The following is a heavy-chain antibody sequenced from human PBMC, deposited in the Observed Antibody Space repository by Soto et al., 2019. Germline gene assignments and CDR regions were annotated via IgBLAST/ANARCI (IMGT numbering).Heavy chain of an antibody. CDR1: GFTFSSYE. CDR2: ISNSGKTI. D-gene: IGHD4-17*01. CDR3: ARNNGDYEVY. J-gene: IGHJ4*02. V-gene: IGHV3-48*03. Sequence: GGSLRLSCVASGFTFSSYEMNWVRQAPGKGLEWVSYISNSGKTIHYADSVKGRFTISRDNAKNSLYLQMNSLRAEDTAVYYCARNNGDYEVYWGQGTLVTVSS.